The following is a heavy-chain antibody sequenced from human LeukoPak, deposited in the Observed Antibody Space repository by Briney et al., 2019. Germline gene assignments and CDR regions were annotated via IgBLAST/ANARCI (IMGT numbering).Heavy chain of an antibody. CDR2: ISAYNGNT. CDR3: ARDLTDYGDYPDSFDY. D-gene: IGHD4-17*01. J-gene: IGHJ4*02. V-gene: IGHV1-18*01. Sequence: GASVKVSCKASGYTFTSYGISWVRQAPGQGLEWMGWISAYNGNTNYAQKLQGRVTMTTDTSTSTAYMELRSLRSDDTAVYYCARDLTDYGDYPDSFDYWGQGTLVTVPS. CDR1: GYTFTSYG.